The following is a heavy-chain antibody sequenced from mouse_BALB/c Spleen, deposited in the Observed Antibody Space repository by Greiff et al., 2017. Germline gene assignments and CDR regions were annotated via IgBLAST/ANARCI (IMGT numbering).Heavy chain of an antibody. Sequence: VQGVESGAELVRPGTSVKISCKASGYTFTNYWLGWVKQRPGHGLEWIGDIYPGGGYTNYNEKFKGKATLTADTSSSTAYMQLSSLTSEDSAVYFCARRYYGSSYDYFDYWGQGTTLTVSS. D-gene: IGHD1-1*01. J-gene: IGHJ2*01. CDR2: IYPGGGYT. CDR1: GYTFTNYW. V-gene: IGHV1-63*02. CDR3: ARRYYGSSYDYFDY.